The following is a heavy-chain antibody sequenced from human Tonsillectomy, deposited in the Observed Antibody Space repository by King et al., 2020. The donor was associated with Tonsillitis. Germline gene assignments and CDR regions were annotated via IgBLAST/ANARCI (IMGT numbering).Heavy chain of an antibody. D-gene: IGHD6-19*01. V-gene: IGHV3-23*04. CDR3: TKGARDSGWS. CDR1: GFTFSSYA. J-gene: IGHJ5*02. CDR2: ISGSGGTT. Sequence: VQLVESGGDLVQPGGSLRLSCAASGFTFSSYAMSWVRQATGKGLEWVSAISGSGGTTYYADSGKGRFTISRDNSKNTLYLQMNSLRAEDTAVYYCTKGARDSGWSWGQGTLVTVSS.